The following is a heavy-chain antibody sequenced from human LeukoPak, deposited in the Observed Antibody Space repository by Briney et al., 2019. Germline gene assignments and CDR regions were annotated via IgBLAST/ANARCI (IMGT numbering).Heavy chain of an antibody. D-gene: IGHD3-3*01. CDR1: GDSISSGDYY. V-gene: IGHV4-39*07. CDR2: INHSGST. J-gene: IGHJ4*02. Sequence: SETLSLTCTVSGDSISSGDYYWSWIRQPPGKGLEWIGEINHSGSTNYNPSLKSRVTISVDTSKNQFSLKLSSVTAADTAVYYCARVSRGPGRLINYDFWSGYPDYWGQGTLVTVSS. CDR3: ARVSRGPGRLINYDFWSGYPDY.